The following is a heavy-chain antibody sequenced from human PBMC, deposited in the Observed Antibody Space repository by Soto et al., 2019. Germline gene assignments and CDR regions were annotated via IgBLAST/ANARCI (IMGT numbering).Heavy chain of an antibody. CDR3: ARVHWVMREMWFDP. CDR1: GSSISSYY. Sequence: SVTLSLTCTVSGSSISSYYWSWIRQPPGKGLEWIGYIYYSGSTNYNPSLKSRVTISVDTSKNQFSLKLSSVTAADTAVYYCARVHWVMREMWFDPWGQGTLVTVS. J-gene: IGHJ5*02. CDR2: IYYSGST. V-gene: IGHV4-59*01. D-gene: IGHD3-16*01.